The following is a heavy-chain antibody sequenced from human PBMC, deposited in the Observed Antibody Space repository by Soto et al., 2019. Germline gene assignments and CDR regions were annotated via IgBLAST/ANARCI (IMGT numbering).Heavy chain of an antibody. D-gene: IGHD3-22*01. CDR2: IYYSGST. CDR3: ARDPGPRYDSSGPYYFDY. J-gene: IGHJ4*02. Sequence: QVQLQESGPGLVKPSQTLSLTCTVSGGSISSGGYYWSWIRQHPGKGLEWIGYIYYSGSTYYNPSLKERVTIVVETAKNQLSLKPSSVTAADTAGYYCARDPGPRYDSSGPYYFDYWGQGTLVTVSS. V-gene: IGHV4-31*03. CDR1: GGSISSGGYY.